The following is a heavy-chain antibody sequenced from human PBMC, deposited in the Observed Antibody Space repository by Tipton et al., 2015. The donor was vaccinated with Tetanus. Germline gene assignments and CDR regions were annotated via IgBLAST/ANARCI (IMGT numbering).Heavy chain of an antibody. CDR1: GGSINPYY. D-gene: IGHD2-15*01. Sequence: TLSLTCTVSGGSINPYYWSWIRQPPGKGLEWIGNVYSSGSTYYNPSLKGRVTISVDTSKNQFSLKLSSVTAADTAVYYCARGPSVAYCSGGSCPVWFDPWGQGTLVTVSS. J-gene: IGHJ5*02. CDR3: ARGPSVAYCSGGSCPVWFDP. V-gene: IGHV4-59*01. CDR2: VYSSGST.